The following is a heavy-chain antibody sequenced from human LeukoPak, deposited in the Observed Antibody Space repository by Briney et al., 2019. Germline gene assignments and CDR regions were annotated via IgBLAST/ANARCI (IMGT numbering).Heavy chain of an antibody. D-gene: IGHD3-16*01. Sequence: GGSLRLSCAASGFTFDDYAMHWVRQAPGKGLEWVPGISWNSGSIGYADSVKGRFTISRDNAKNSLYLQMNSLRAEDTALYYCAKDNGRGGNFDYWGQGTLVTVSS. J-gene: IGHJ4*02. CDR1: GFTFDDYA. CDR2: ISWNSGSI. CDR3: AKDNGRGGNFDY. V-gene: IGHV3-9*01.